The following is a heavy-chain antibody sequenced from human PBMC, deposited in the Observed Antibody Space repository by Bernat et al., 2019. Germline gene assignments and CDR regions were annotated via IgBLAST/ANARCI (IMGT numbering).Heavy chain of an antibody. V-gene: IGHV4-61*01. J-gene: IGHJ5*02. CDR2: IYYSGSI. CDR3: AREVLRYCSVGSCYSGNWFDP. Sequence: QVQLQESGPGLVKPSETLSLTCTVSGGSVSSGSYYWSWIRQPPGKGLEWIGYIYYSGSINYNPSLKSRVTISIDTSKNQFSLRLSSVTAADMAVYYCAREVLRYCSVGSCYSGNWFDPWGQGTLVTVSS. CDR1: GGSVSSGSYY. D-gene: IGHD2-15*01.